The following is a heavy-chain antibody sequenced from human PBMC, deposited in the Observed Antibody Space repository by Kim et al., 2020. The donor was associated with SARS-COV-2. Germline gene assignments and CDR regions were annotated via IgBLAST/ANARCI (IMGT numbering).Heavy chain of an antibody. CDR2: ISWDGGST. CDR3: AAVAGTDLLGFYWYFDL. Sequence: GGSLRLSCAASGFTFDDYTMHWVRQAPGKGLEWVSLISWDGGSTYYADSVKGRFTISRDNSKNSLYLQMNSLRTEDTALYYCAAVAGTDLLGFYWYFDLWGRGTLVTVSS. V-gene: IGHV3-43*01. CDR1: GFTFDDYT. J-gene: IGHJ2*01. D-gene: IGHD6-19*01.